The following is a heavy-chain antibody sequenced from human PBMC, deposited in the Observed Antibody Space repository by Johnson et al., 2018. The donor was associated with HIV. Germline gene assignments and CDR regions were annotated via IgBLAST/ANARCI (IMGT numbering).Heavy chain of an antibody. CDR3: AKEGADYNFWSGYSSNAFDI. CDR2: IYSGGST. D-gene: IGHD3-3*01. J-gene: IGHJ3*02. CDR1: GFTVSSNY. V-gene: IGHV3-53*01. Sequence: VQLVESGGGLIQPGGSLRLSCAASGFTVSSNYMSWVRQAPGKGLEWVSVIYSGGSTYYADSVKGRFTISRDISKNTLYLQMNSLRAEDTAVYYCAKEGADYNFWSGYSSNAFDIWGQGTMVTVSS.